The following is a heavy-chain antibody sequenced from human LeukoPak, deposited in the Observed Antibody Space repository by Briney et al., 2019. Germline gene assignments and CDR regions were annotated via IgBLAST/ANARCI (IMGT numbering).Heavy chain of an antibody. CDR1: GYTFTSYG. J-gene: IGHJ2*01. V-gene: IGHV1-18*01. CDR3: XXXPTSYSNYWYFDL. CDR2: ISAYNGNT. Sequence: ASVKVSCKASGYTFTSYGISWVRQAPGQGLEWMGWISAYNGNTNYAQKLQGRVTMTTDTSTSTAYMELRSLRSDDTAVYYCXXXPTSYSNYWYFDLWGRGTLVTVSS. D-gene: IGHD4-11*01.